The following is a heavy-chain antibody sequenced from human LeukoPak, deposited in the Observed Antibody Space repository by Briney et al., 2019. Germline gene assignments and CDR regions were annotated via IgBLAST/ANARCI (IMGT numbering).Heavy chain of an antibody. CDR1: GFTFSGYD. CDR3: AKDQYDYVRGEFDY. J-gene: IGHJ4*02. D-gene: IGHD3-16*01. V-gene: IGHV3-30*18. Sequence: GGSLRLSCAASGFTFSGYDMHWVCQAPGKGLEWVAVISYDGNDKHYADSVKGRFTISRDNSKNTLYLQMNSLRVEDTAVYYCAKDQYDYVRGEFDYWGQGTLVTVSS. CDR2: ISYDGNDK.